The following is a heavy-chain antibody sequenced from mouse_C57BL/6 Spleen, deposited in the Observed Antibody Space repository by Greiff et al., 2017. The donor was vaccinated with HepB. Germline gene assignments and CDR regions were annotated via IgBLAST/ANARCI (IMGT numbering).Heavy chain of an antibody. CDR2: IYPGSGST. CDR1: GYTFTSYW. V-gene: IGHV1-55*01. CDR3: ARGGSNFSWFAY. J-gene: IGHJ3*01. Sequence: QVQLQQPGAELVKPGASVKISCKASGYTFTSYWITWVKQRPGQGLEWIGDIYPGSGSTNYNEKFKSKATLTVDTSSSTAYMQLSSLTSEDSAVYYCARGGSNFSWFAYWGQGTLVTVSA. D-gene: IGHD2-5*01.